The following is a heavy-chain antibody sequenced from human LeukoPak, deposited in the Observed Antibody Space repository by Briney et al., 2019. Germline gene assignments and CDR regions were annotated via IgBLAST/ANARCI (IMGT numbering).Heavy chain of an antibody. V-gene: IGHV4-39*07. D-gene: IGHD5-12*01. J-gene: IGHJ6*03. CDR3: ARHPISYSGYDYYYHYYMDV. CDR2: IYYSGST. Sequence: MASETLSLTCTVSGGSISSSSYYWGWIRQPPGKGLEWIGSIYYSGSTYYNPSLKSRVTISVDTSKNQFSLKLSSVTAADTAVYYCARHPISYSGYDYYYHYYMDVWGKGTTVTVSS. CDR1: GGSISSSSYY.